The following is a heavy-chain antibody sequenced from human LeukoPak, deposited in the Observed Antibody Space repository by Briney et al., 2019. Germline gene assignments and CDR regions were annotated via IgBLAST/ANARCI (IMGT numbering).Heavy chain of an antibody. V-gene: IGHV1-69*06. CDR1: GGTFSSYA. CDR2: IIPIFGTA. CDR3: ARTMVRGVIFGYYYYYMDV. D-gene: IGHD3-10*01. J-gene: IGHJ6*03. Sequence: SVKVSCKASGGTFSSYAISWVRQATGQGLEWMGGIIPIFGTANYAQKFQGRVTITADKSTSTAYMELSSLRSEDTAVYYCARTMVRGVIFGYYYYYMDVWGKGTTVTVSS.